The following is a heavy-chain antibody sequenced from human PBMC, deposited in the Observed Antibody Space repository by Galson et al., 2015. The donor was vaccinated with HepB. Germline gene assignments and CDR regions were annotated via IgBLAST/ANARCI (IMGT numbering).Heavy chain of an antibody. Sequence: PALVKPTQTLTLTCAFSVFSLSTSVIGVSWIRQPPGKALEWLARLDWDNDKVYSTSLKTRLTISKDTSKNQVVLTMTNMDPVDTATYYCARTLDYTGSYYFDYWGQGTLVTVSS. D-gene: IGHD1-26*01. V-gene: IGHV2-70*04. CDR1: VFSLSTSVIG. CDR2: LDWDNDK. J-gene: IGHJ4*02. CDR3: ARTLDYTGSYYFDY.